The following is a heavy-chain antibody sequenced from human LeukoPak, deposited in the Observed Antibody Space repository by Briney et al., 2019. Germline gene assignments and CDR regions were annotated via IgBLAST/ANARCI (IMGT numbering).Heavy chain of an antibody. J-gene: IGHJ3*02. CDR3: ARSDVLRFLEWFDDAFDI. Sequence: PSETLSLTCTVSGGSISSSSYYWGWIRQPPGKGLEWIGSIYYSGSTYNNPSLKSRVTISVDTSKNQFSLKLSSVTAADTAVYYCARSDVLRFLEWFDDAFDIWGQGTMVTVSS. V-gene: IGHV4-39*07. D-gene: IGHD3-3*01. CDR1: GGSISSSSYY. CDR2: IYYSGST.